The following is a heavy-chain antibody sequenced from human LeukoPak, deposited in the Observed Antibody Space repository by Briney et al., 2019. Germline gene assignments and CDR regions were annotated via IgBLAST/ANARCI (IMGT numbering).Heavy chain of an antibody. CDR1: GFTFSSYE. D-gene: IGHD3-10*01. CDR2: ISSSGSTI. Sequence: PGGSLRLSCAASGFTFSSYEMNWVRQAPGKGLEWVSYISSSGSTIYYADSVKGRFTISRDNAKNSLYLQMNSLRAEDTAVYYCARVPLYGSASYPDYWGQGTLVTVSS. J-gene: IGHJ4*02. CDR3: ARVPLYGSASYPDY. V-gene: IGHV3-48*03.